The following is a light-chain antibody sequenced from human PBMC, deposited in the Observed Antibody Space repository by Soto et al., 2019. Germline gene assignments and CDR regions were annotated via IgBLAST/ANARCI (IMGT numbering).Light chain of an antibody. CDR3: SSYTSSGTLV. J-gene: IGLJ1*01. CDR1: NSDLGGYNY. Sequence: QSVLTQPASVSGSPGQSITVSCTGTNSDLGGYNYVSWYQHHPGKAPKLMIYEVSNRPSGVSNRFSGSKSGNTASLAISGLQAEYVADYYCSSYTSSGTLVFGTGTNVTV. CDR2: EVS. V-gene: IGLV2-14*01.